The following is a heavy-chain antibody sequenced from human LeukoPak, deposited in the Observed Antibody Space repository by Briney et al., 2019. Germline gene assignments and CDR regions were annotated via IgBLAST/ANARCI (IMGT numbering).Heavy chain of an antibody. D-gene: IGHD2-21*01. V-gene: IGHV3-23*01. Sequence: GGSLRLSCAASGFTFSSFAMGGVRQAPGKGLEWVSAISGSVGRTYYADSVKGRFTISKDNSRNTLYPPMNSLRAQDPAVYYIAKDWAIIPRAHDAFDIRGQETMVTVSS. J-gene: IGHJ3*02. CDR1: GFTFSSFA. CDR2: ISGSVGRT. CDR3: AKDWAIIPRAHDAFDI.